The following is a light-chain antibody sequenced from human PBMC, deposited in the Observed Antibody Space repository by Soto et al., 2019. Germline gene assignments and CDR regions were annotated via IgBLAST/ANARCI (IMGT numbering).Light chain of an antibody. Sequence: QSVLTQPPSVSGAPGQTVTISCTGGSSNIGAGYDVHWYQQVPGTAPKLVLYSNTARPSGAPDRFSGSRSGSSASLAITGLQAEDGADYYCQSYDSILTGSVFGTGTKVTVL. CDR2: SNT. J-gene: IGLJ1*01. CDR1: SSNIGAGYD. V-gene: IGLV1-40*01. CDR3: QSYDSILTGSV.